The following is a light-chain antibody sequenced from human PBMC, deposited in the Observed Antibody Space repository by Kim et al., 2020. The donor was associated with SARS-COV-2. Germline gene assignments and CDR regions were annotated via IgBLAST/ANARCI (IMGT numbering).Light chain of an antibody. J-gene: IGLJ3*02. V-gene: IGLV1-40*01. Sequence: QRFNISCTGSSSNIGAGYDVHWYQQLPGTAPKLLIYGNSNRPSGVPDRFSGSKSGTSASLAITGLQAEDEADYYCQSYDSSLSGWVFGGGTQLTVL. CDR3: QSYDSSLSGWV. CDR1: SSNIGAGYD. CDR2: GNS.